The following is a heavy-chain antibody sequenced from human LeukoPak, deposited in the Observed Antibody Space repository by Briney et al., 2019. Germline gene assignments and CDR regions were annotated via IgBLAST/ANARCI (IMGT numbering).Heavy chain of an antibody. Sequence: GGSLRLSCAVSGFTFSSYEMNWVRQAPGKGLEWVSYISSSGSTIYYADSVKGRFTISRDNAKNSLYLQMNSLRAEDTAVYYCARGLTMVRGALRWFDPWGQGTLVTVSS. CDR2: ISSSGSTI. J-gene: IGHJ5*02. V-gene: IGHV3-48*03. D-gene: IGHD3-10*01. CDR3: ARGLTMVRGALRWFDP. CDR1: GFTFSSYE.